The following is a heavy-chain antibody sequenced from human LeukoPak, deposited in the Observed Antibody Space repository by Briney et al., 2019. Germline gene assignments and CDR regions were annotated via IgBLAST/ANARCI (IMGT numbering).Heavy chain of an antibody. J-gene: IGHJ4*02. CDR2: ISYDGSNK. V-gene: IGHV3-30*18. D-gene: IGHD3-10*01. CDR1: GFTFSSYS. CDR3: AKDQGITMDLPDY. Sequence: GGSLRLSCAASGFTFSSYSMNWVRQAPGKGLEWVAVISYDGSNKYYADSVKGRFTISRDNAKNSLYLQMNSLRAEDTALYYCAKDQGITMDLPDYWGQGTLVTVSS.